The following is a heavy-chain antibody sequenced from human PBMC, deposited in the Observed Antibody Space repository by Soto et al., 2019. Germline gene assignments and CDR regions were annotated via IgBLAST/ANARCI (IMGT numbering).Heavy chain of an antibody. D-gene: IGHD6-6*01. V-gene: IGHV4-39*01. J-gene: IGHJ5*02. CDR2: IYYSGST. CDR3: ARHSTTYSSSDPWFDP. CDR1: GGSISSSSYY. Sequence: QLQLQESGPGLVKPSETLSLTCTVSGGSISSSSYYWGWIRQPPGKGLEWIGSIYYSGSTYYNPSLKSRVTISVDTSKNQFSLKLSSVTAAVTAVYYCARHSTTYSSSDPWFDPWGQGTLVTVSS.